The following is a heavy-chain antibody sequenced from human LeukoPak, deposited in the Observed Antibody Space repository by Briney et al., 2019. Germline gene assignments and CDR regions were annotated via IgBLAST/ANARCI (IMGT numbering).Heavy chain of an antibody. J-gene: IGHJ4*02. CDR2: ISQGRT. V-gene: IGHV4-4*02. CDR3: ARDGGGIDY. Sequence: SETLSLTCGVSGASLSTNNWWSWVRQPPGKRLEWIGQISQGRTNYNPSLRSRATISVDKPNSKFSLNLKLVTAADTAVYYCARDGGGIDYWGQGLLVTVSS. CDR1: GASLSTNNW. D-gene: IGHD1-1*01.